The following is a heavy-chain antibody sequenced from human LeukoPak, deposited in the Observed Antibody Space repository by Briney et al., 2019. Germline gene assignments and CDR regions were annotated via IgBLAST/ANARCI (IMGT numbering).Heavy chain of an antibody. CDR2: ISYDGSNK. CDR1: GFTFSSYA. V-gene: IGHV3-30-3*01. J-gene: IGHJ3*02. Sequence: GGSLRLSCAASGFTFSSYAMHWVRQAPGKGLEWVAVISYDGSNKYYADSVKGRFTISRDNSKNTLYLQMNSLRAEDTAVYYCARDLVDYGSGSYQTRHAFDIWGQGTMVTVSS. CDR3: ARDLVDYGSGSYQTRHAFDI. D-gene: IGHD3-10*01.